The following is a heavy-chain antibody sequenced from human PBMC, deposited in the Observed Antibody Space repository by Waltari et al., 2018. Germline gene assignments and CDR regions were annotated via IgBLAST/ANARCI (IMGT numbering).Heavy chain of an antibody. CDR1: GYSFSTYW. V-gene: IGHV5-51*01. J-gene: IGHJ4*02. D-gene: IGHD3-10*01. Sequence: EVQLVQSGAEVKKPGESLKISCKASGYSFSTYWIAWVRQMPGKGLEWMGIIYPDDSDAKYTPSFQGQVAISVDKSLNTAYLQWSSLKASDTAIYYCARHFTEFYGSGNYVYWGQGTLVAVS. CDR2: IYPDDSDA. CDR3: ARHFTEFYGSGNYVY.